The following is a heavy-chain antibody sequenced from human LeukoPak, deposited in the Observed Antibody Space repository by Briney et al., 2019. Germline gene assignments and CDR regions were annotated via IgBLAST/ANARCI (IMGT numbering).Heavy chain of an antibody. V-gene: IGHV3-66*01. D-gene: IGHD3-22*01. CDR3: AREVVYYFDY. Sequence: GGSLRLSCAASGFTVSSNYMSRVRQAPGKGLEWVSVIYSGGSTYYADSVKGRFTISRDNSKNTLYLQMNSLRAEDTAVYYCAREVVYYFDYWGQGTLVTVSS. CDR1: GFTVSSNY. J-gene: IGHJ4*02. CDR2: IYSGGST.